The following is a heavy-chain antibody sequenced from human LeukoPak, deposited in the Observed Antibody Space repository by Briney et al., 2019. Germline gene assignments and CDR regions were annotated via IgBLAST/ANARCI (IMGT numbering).Heavy chain of an antibody. D-gene: IGHD3-9*01. V-gene: IGHV3-23*01. J-gene: IGHJ3*02. CDR1: VFNFWSTG. CDR3: AKDIFHWAFDI. CDR2: IGGGGSDT. Sequence: GGSLRLSCAVAVFNFWSTGMSWVRQAPEKELEWVAAIGGGGSDTKYTDSVKGRFTIFRDISKNTLYLQMNSLRADDTAVYFCAKDIFHWAFDIWGQGTVVTVSS.